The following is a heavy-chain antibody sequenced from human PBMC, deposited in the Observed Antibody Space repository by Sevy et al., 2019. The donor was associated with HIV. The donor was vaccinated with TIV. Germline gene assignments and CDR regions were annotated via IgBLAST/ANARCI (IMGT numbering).Heavy chain of an antibody. CDR2: IYPNSGGT. CDR1: GYTFTGDY. Sequence: ASVKVSCKASGYTFTGDYLHWVRQAPGQGLEWMGRIYPNSGGTNYAQKFQGRVTMTRGTSISTAYMELGRLRYDDTAIYYCARDGGGGTTNSGMDVWGQGTTVTVSS. V-gene: IGHV1-2*06. CDR3: ARDGGGGTTNSGMDV. J-gene: IGHJ6*02. D-gene: IGHD1-7*01.